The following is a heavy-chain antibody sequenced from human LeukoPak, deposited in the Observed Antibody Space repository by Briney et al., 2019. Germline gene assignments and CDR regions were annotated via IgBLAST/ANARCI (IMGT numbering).Heavy chain of an antibody. CDR1: GFTFSSYG. J-gene: IGHJ3*02. V-gene: IGHV3-23*01. Sequence: GGSLRLSCAASGFTFSSYGMSWVRQAPGKGLEWVSAISGSGGSTYYADSVKGRFTISRDNSKNTLYPQMNSLRAEDTAVYYCAKDDSSGRWDDAFDIWGQGTMVTVSS. CDR3: AKDDSSGRWDDAFDI. CDR2: ISGSGGST. D-gene: IGHD3-22*01.